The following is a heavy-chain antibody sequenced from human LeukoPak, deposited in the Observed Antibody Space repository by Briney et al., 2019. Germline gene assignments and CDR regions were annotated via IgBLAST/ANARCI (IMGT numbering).Heavy chain of an antibody. Sequence: GGSLRLSCVASGLTLRKYAMSWVRQAPGKGLEWVSASSGDGGTTSHADSVKGRFTISRDNSKNTIYLQMNGLRDDDTAVYYCAGQVAALGNAFERWGQGTLVTVSS. D-gene: IGHD1-1*01. CDR2: SSGDGGTT. CDR1: GLTLRKYA. J-gene: IGHJ4*02. CDR3: AGQVAALGNAFER. V-gene: IGHV3-23*01.